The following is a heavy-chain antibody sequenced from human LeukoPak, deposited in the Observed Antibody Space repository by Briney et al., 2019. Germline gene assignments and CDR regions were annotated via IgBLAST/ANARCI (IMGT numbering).Heavy chain of an antibody. D-gene: IGHD2-2*01. CDR1: GGTFSSYA. CDR3: ARTVQLRNDYYYYYMDV. CDR2: IIPIFGTA. J-gene: IGHJ6*03. Sequence: ASVKVSCKASGGTFSSYAISWVRQAPGQGLEWMGGIIPIFGTANYAQKFQGRVTITTDESTSTAYMELSSLRSEDTAVYYCARTVQLRNDYYYYYMDVWGKGATVTVSS. V-gene: IGHV1-69*05.